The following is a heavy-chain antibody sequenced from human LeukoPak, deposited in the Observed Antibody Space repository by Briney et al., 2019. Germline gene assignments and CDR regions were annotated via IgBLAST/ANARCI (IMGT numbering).Heavy chain of an antibody. Sequence: SETLSLTCTVSGGSISSSSYYWGWIRQPPGKGLEWIGSIYYSGSTYYKPSLKRRVTISIDTSKNQFSLKLSSVTAADTAVYYCASHTSYGDSFGDWGQGTLVNVSS. D-gene: IGHD4-17*01. CDR2: IYYSGST. CDR1: GGSISSSSYY. J-gene: IGHJ4*02. V-gene: IGHV4-39*01. CDR3: ASHTSYGDSFGD.